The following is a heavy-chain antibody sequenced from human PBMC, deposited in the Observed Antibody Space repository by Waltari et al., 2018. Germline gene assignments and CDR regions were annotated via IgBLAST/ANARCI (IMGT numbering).Heavy chain of an antibody. CDR1: GFTFSSYW. J-gene: IGHJ6*02. Sequence: EVQLVESGGGLVQPGGSLRLSCAASGFTFSSYWMSWVRQAPGKGLEWVANIKQDGSEKYYVDSVKGRFTISRDNAKNSLYLQMNSLRAEDTAVYYCARDDLSDTAMAQMENYYYGMDVWGQGTTVTVSS. D-gene: IGHD5-18*01. CDR2: IKQDGSEK. V-gene: IGHV3-7*01. CDR3: ARDDLSDTAMAQMENYYYGMDV.